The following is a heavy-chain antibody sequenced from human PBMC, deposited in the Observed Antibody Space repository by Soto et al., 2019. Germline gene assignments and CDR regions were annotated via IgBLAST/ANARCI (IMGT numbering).Heavy chain of an antibody. CDR2: IYYSGST. Sequence: SETLSLTCTVSGGSISSYYWSWIRQPPGKGLEWIGYIYYSGSTNYNPSFKSRVTISVDKSKNKLSLKLRSVTAAETAVYSCARFGPSGIAAPGSGYYSYYIDVWGKGTTVTVSS. V-gene: IGHV4-59*01. D-gene: IGHD6-13*01. J-gene: IGHJ6*03. CDR3: ARFGPSGIAAPGSGYYSYYIDV. CDR1: GGSISSYY.